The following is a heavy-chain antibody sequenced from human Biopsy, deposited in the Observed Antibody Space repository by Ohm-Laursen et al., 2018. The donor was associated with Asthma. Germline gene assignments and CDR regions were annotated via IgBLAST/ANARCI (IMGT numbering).Heavy chain of an antibody. V-gene: IGHV1-69*13. J-gene: IGHJ4*02. Sequence: EASVKVSCKPLGGTFNTYVIGWVRQAPGQGLEWMGGINSVFGTTTYPQKFQDSVTITADDSTSTVYMELSSLRSEDTAVYYCARKAGSCISRTCYSLDFWGQGTLVTVSS. CDR3: ARKAGSCISRTCYSLDF. CDR1: GGTFNTYV. D-gene: IGHD2-2*01. CDR2: INSVFGTT.